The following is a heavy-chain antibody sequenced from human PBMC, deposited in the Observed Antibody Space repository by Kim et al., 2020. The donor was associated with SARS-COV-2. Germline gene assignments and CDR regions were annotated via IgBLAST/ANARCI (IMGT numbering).Heavy chain of an antibody. V-gene: IGHV6-1*01. D-gene: IGHD1-1*01. J-gene: IGHJ4*02. Sequence: SQTLSLTCAISGDSVSSNGATWNWIRQSPSRGLEWLGRTYYRSKWYNDYAASVKGRIVINADTSKNQFSLQLNSVTPEDTAVYYCARDPPNCSSCLDQWGQGTLVTVSS. CDR2: TYYRSKWYN. CDR1: GDSVSSNGAT. CDR3: ARDPPNCSSCLDQ.